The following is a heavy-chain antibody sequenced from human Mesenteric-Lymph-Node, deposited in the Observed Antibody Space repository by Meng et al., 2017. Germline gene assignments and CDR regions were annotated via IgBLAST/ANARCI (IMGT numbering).Heavy chain of an antibody. V-gene: IGHV1-2*02. D-gene: IGHD3-16*01. Sequence: ASVKVSCKASGYTFTGYYMHWVRQAPGQGLEWMGWINPNSGGTNYAQKFQGRVTMTRDTSISTAYMELRSLRSDDTAVYYCARVLEPYSLGESDYWGQGTLVTVSS. CDR2: INPNSGGT. CDR1: GYTFTGYY. CDR3: ARVLEPYSLGESDY. J-gene: IGHJ4*02.